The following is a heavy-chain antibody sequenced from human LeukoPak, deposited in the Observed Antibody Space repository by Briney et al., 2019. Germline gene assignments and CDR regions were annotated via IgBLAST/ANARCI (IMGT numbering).Heavy chain of an antibody. CDR1: GGSINSDY. D-gene: IGHD4-4*01. CDR3: ARVGGMTTINNAAFDI. CDR2: IYHSGST. V-gene: IGHV4-59*01. Sequence: SETLSLTCSGSGGSINSDYWNWIRQPPGKDLEWIGYIYHSGSTNYNPSLKSRVTISIDKSKKQFSLKLISVTAADTAIYYCARVGGMTTINNAAFDIWGQGTMVTVSS. J-gene: IGHJ3*02.